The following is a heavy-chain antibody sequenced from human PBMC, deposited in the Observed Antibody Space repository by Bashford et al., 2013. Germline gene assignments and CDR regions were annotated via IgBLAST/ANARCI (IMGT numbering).Heavy chain of an antibody. CDR1: GYTFSSYD. D-gene: IGHD3-16*01. CDR2: ISRNNGNT. V-gene: IGHV1-18*01. Sequence: ASVKVSCKASGYTFSSYDISWVRQAPGQGLEWMGWISRNNGNTNYAQNLQGRVTMTTDTFTTTAYMELRSLRSDDTAVYYCVRGGSISGFDFWGQGTMVTVSS. J-gene: IGHJ3*01. CDR3: VRGGSISGFDF.